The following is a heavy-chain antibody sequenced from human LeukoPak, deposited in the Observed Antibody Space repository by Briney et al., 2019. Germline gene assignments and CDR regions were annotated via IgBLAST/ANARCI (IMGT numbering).Heavy chain of an antibody. CDR1: GCTLTELS. J-gene: IGHJ4*02. D-gene: IGHD4-11*01. Sequence: ASVKVSCKVSGCTLTELSMHWVRQAPGKGLEWMGGFDPEDGETIYAQKFQGRVTMTEDTSTDTAYMELSSLRSEDTAVYYCATLGGYSASFDYWGQGTLVTVSS. CDR2: FDPEDGET. V-gene: IGHV1-24*01. CDR3: ATLGGYSASFDY.